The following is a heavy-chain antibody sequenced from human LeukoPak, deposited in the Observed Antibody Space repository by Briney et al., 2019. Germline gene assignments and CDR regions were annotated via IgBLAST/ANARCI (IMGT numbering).Heavy chain of an antibody. J-gene: IGHJ6*03. CDR2: IYPGDSDT. CDR3: ARSFGSTSSYYYMDV. Sequence: GESLKISCKGSGYSFTSYWIGWVRQMPGKGLEWMGIIYPGDSDTRYSPSFQGQVTISADKSISTAYLQWSSLKASDTAMYYCARSFGSTSSYYYMDVWGKGTTVTVSS. D-gene: IGHD2-2*01. CDR1: GYSFTSYW. V-gene: IGHV5-51*01.